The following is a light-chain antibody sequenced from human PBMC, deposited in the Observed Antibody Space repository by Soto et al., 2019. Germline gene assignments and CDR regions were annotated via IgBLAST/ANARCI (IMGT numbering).Light chain of an antibody. CDR3: QQYESYSPLT. CDR1: QSISSW. Sequence: DIQMTQSPSTLAASVGDRVTITCRASQSISSWLAWYQQKPGKAPKLLIYDASSLESGVPSRFSGRRSGTEFTLTISSLQPDDFGTYYCQQYESYSPLTFGGGTTGDIK. CDR2: DAS. J-gene: IGKJ4*01. V-gene: IGKV1-5*01.